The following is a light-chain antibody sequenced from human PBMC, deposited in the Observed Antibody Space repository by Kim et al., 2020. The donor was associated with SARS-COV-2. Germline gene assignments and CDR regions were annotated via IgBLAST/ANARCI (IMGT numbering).Light chain of an antibody. CDR3: QQYDTFPLT. J-gene: IGKJ4*01. Sequence: ASSGDRVTVTCRASQDIGNFLAWFQQRPGQAPKSLFYGASTLQSGVPSRFSGGGSGTEFTLTISRLQPEDFATYYCQQYDTFPLTFGGGTKVDIK. CDR1: QDIGNF. CDR2: GAS. V-gene: IGKV1-16*01.